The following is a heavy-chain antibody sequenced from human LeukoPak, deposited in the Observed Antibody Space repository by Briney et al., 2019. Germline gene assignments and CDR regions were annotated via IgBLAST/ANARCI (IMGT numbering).Heavy chain of an antibody. CDR1: GFTVSSNY. D-gene: IGHD3-22*01. J-gene: IGHJ4*02. V-gene: IGHV3-53*01. Sequence: GGSLRLSCAASGFTVSSNYMSWVRQAPGKGLEWVSVIYSGGSTYYADSVQGRFTISRDNSKNTLYLQMNSLRAEDTAVYYCARGGIYYGSSGPLRPFDYWGQGTLVTVSS. CDR3: ARGGIYYGSSGPLRPFDY. CDR2: IYSGGST.